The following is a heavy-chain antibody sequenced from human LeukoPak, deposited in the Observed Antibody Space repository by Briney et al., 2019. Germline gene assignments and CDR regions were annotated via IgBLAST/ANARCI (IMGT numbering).Heavy chain of an antibody. CDR2: INRDGSST. J-gene: IGHJ4*02. V-gene: IGHV3-74*01. CDR3: ARDSGYSSGLYDY. D-gene: IGHD6-19*01. Sequence: GGSLRLSCAASGFTFSTHWMHWVRPVPGKGLVWVSRINRDGSSTSYADSVKGRFTISRDNAKNTLYLQMGSLRAEDMAVYYCARDSGYSSGLYDYWGQGTLVTVSS. CDR1: GFTFSTHW.